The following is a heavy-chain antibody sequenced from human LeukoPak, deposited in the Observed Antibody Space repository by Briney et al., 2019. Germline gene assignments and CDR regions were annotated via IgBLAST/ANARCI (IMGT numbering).Heavy chain of an antibody. V-gene: IGHV4-39*07. CDR1: GGSISSNNYY. D-gene: IGHD3-3*01. CDR3: ASRDYDFWSGYYHNWFDP. CDR2: IYYSGST. J-gene: IGHJ5*02. Sequence: SETLSLTCTVSGGSISSNNYYWGWIRQPPGNGLEWIGSIYYSGSTYYNPSLKSRVTISVDTSKNQFSLKLSSVTAADTAVYYCASRDYDFWSGYYHNWFDPWGQGTLVTVSS.